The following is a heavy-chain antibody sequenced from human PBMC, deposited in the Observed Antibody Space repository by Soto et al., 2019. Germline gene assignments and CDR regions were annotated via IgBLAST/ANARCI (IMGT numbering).Heavy chain of an antibody. CDR1: GFFFRDFG. CDR2: IWYDGSNT. J-gene: IGHJ6*03. Sequence: GGSLRLSCVASGFFFRDFGMHWVRQAPGKGLEWVSVIWYDGSNTYQGESVKGRFTMSRDISKNTLYLQMDSLRAEDTAVYYCARDGGGYSYGGNYYYYYMDVWGKGTTVTV. V-gene: IGHV3-33*01. CDR3: ARDGGGYSYGGNYYYYYMDV. D-gene: IGHD5-18*01.